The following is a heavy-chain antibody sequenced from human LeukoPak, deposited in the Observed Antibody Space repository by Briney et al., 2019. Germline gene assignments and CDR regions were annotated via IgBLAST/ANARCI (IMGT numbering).Heavy chain of an antibody. CDR1: GGTFISYA. Sequence: SVKVSYKASGGTFISYAISWVRQAPGQGLEWMGGIIPIFGTANYAQKFQGRVTITADESTSTAYMELSSLRSEDTAVYYCARERDEVIPFDYWGQGTLVTVSS. D-gene: IGHD3-10*01. CDR2: IIPIFGTA. V-gene: IGHV1-69*13. J-gene: IGHJ4*02. CDR3: ARERDEVIPFDY.